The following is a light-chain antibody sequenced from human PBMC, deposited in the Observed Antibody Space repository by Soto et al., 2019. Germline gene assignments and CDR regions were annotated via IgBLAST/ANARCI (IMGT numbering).Light chain of an antibody. V-gene: IGKV1D-8*01. CDR2: AAS. CDR3: QQYYSFPPT. J-gene: IGKJ1*01. CDR1: QGINSY. Sequence: VIWITQSPSLLSASTGDKVTIRLPISQGINSYLAWYQQKPGKAPELLIYAASNLQSGVPSRFSGSGSGRDFNLTISCLQSEDFATYFCQQYYSFPPTFGQGTKVDIK.